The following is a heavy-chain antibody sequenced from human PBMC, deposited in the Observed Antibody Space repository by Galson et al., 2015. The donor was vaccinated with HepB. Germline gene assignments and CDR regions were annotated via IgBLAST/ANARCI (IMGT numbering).Heavy chain of an antibody. D-gene: IGHD2-15*01. Sequence: SLRLSCAASGFTFSSYAMHWVRQAPGKGLEWVAVISYDGSNKYYADSVKGRFTISRDNSKNTLYLQMNSLRAEDTAVYYCARDIVVVVAANDYYYYGMDVWGQGTTVTVSS. J-gene: IGHJ6*02. CDR1: GFTFSSYA. CDR3: ARDIVVVVAANDYYYYGMDV. V-gene: IGHV3-30-3*01. CDR2: ISYDGSNK.